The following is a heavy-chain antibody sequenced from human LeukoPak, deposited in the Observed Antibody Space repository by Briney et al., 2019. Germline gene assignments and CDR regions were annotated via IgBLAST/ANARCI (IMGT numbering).Heavy chain of an antibody. V-gene: IGHV3-23*01. CDR1: GFTFSSYA. D-gene: IGHD5-18*01. J-gene: IGHJ4*02. CDR2: ISGSGGST. CDR3: AKDPVGGYSYAYYFDY. Sequence: GGSLRLSCAASGFTFSSYAMSWVRQAPGKGLEWVSAISGSGGSTYYADTVKGRFTISRDNSKNTLYLQMNSLRAEDTAVYYCAKDPVGGYSYAYYFDYWGQGTLVTVSS.